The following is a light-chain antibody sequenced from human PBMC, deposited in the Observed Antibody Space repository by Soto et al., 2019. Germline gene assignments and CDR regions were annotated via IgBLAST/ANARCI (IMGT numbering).Light chain of an antibody. Sequence: EIVMTQSPATLSVSPGERATLSCRASQSVRSNLAWYQQKPGQVPRLLIYGASTRSTDIPVRFSGSGSGTDFTLTISSLQSEDFAVYYCQHYTHWPWTFGQGTKVEIK. CDR1: QSVRSN. J-gene: IGKJ1*01. CDR2: GAS. V-gene: IGKV3-15*01. CDR3: QHYTHWPWT.